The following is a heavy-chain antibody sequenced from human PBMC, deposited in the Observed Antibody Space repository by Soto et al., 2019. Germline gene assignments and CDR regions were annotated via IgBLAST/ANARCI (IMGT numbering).Heavy chain of an antibody. Sequence: EVQLVESGGGLVQPGGSLRLSCAASGFTFRSYSMNWVRQAPGKGLEWVSYITIDSSSMYYADSVKGRFTISRDNAKNSLYLQMNSLRDEDTAVYYCATASSGGWKFDYWGQGTLVTVSS. CDR2: ITIDSSSM. V-gene: IGHV3-48*02. D-gene: IGHD2-15*01. J-gene: IGHJ4*02. CDR3: ATASSGGWKFDY. CDR1: GFTFRSYS.